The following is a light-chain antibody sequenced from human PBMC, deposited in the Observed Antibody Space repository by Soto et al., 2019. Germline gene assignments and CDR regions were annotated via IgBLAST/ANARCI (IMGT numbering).Light chain of an antibody. CDR2: KAS. CDR3: QHYNSYSEA. CDR1: QTISSW. J-gene: IGKJ1*01. V-gene: IGKV1-5*03. Sequence: DIQMTQSPSTLSGSVGDRVTITCRASQTISSWLAWYQQKPGKAPKLLIYKASTLKSGVPSRFSGSGSGTEITLPNRKLQPDDFSTYYWQHYNSYSEAFGQGTKVDIK.